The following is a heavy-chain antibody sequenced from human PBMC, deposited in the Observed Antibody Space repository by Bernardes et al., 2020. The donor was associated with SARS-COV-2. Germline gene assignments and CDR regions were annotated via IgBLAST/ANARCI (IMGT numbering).Heavy chain of an antibody. CDR1: GYTFTSYG. V-gene: IGHV1-18*01. Sequence: ASVKVSCKASGYTFTSYGMSWVRQAPGQGLEWMGWTSADNGNTNYAQKFQGRVTMTTDTSTSTAYMELRSLRSDDTAVYYCATVVGYSYGGGWFDPWGQGTLVTVSS. CDR3: ATVVGYSYGGGWFDP. CDR2: TSADNGNT. D-gene: IGHD5-18*01. J-gene: IGHJ5*02.